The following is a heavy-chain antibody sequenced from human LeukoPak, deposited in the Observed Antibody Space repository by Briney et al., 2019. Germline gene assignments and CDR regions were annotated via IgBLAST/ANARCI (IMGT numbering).Heavy chain of an antibody. D-gene: IGHD1-26*01. Sequence: TLSLTCTVSGGSISSGGYYWSWIRQHPGKGLEWIGYIYYSGSTNYNPSLKSRVTISVDTSKNQFSLKLSSVTAADTAVYYCARAGREWELLEIPFDYWGQGTLVTVSS. CDR3: ARAGREWELLEIPFDY. CDR1: GGSISSGGYY. J-gene: IGHJ4*02. V-gene: IGHV4-31*03. CDR2: IYYSGST.